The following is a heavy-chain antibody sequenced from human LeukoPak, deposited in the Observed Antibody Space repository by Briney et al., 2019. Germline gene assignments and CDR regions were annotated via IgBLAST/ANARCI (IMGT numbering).Heavy chain of an antibody. J-gene: IGHJ4*02. V-gene: IGHV3-48*03. CDR1: GFTFTRYE. Sequence: GGSLRLSCAASGFTFTRYEMNWVRQAPGKGLEWVSHSSSSGSTIHYADSVKGRFTFSRDNAKNSLYLQMNSLRVEDTAVYYCAREWQGGIAAAGTRIEGDYWGQGTLVAVSS. D-gene: IGHD6-13*01. CDR2: SSSSGSTI. CDR3: AREWQGGIAAAGTRIEGDY.